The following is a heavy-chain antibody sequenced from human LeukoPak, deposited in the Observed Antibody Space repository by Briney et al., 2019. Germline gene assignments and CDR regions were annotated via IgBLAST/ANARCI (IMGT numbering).Heavy chain of an antibody. CDR2: IYYSGSI. CDR3: ARHETIFGVVDY. V-gene: IGHV4-59*08. D-gene: IGHD3-3*01. Sequence: SETLSLTCTVSGGSISSYYRSWIRQPPGKGLEWIGYIYYSGSINYNPSLKSRVTISVDTSKNQFSLKLSSVTAADTAVYYCARHETIFGVVDYWGQGTLVTVSS. CDR1: GGSISSYY. J-gene: IGHJ4*02.